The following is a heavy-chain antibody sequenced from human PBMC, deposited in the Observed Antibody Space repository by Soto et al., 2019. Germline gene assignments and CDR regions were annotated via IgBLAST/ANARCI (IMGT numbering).Heavy chain of an antibody. V-gene: IGHV3-30-3*01. D-gene: IGHD4-17*01. Sequence: PLGALRLSCAASGFTFSSYAMHWVRQAPGKGLEWVAVISYDGSNKYYADSVKGRFTISRDNSKNTLYLQMNSLRAEDTAVYYCARPDYGDYSSQVDYWGQGNMVTVSS. CDR2: ISYDGSNK. CDR1: GFTFSSYA. J-gene: IGHJ4*02. CDR3: ARPDYGDYSSQVDY.